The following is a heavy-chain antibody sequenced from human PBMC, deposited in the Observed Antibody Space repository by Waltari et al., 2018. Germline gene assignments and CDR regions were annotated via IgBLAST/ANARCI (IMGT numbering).Heavy chain of an antibody. CDR3: AKDAFGNTYLDF. CDR2: IWFDGSDK. J-gene: IGHJ4*02. Sequence: QVNLVESGGGVVQPGGSLRLSCATSGLTFSNFGMHWVRQAPGKGLEWVVLIWFDGSDKFYADSVRGRFTISRDNSARTLYLDMDSLRLDDTAMYYCAKDAFGNTYLDFWGQGTLVTVSS. CDR1: GLTFSNFG. D-gene: IGHD2-2*02. V-gene: IGHV3-30*02.